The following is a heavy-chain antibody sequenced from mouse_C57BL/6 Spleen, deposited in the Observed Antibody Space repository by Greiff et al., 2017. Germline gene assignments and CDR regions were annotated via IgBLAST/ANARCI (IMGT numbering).Heavy chain of an antibody. CDR2: IYPGSGST. Sequence: QVQLQQPGAELVKPGASVKMSCTASGYTFTSYWRTWVKQSPGQGLEWIGHIYPGSGSTNYTEKFKSKATLTVDTSSSTAYMQLNSLTSEDSAVYYCARTGYGNYIDYWGQGTTLTVSS. CDR3: ARTGYGNYIDY. CDR1: GYTFTSYW. D-gene: IGHD2-1*01. J-gene: IGHJ2*01. V-gene: IGHV1-55*01.